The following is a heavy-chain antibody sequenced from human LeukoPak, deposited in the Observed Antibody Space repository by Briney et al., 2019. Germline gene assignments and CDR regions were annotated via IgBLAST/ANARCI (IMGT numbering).Heavy chain of an antibody. Sequence: PGGSLRLSCAASGFTFSSYSMNWVRQAPGKGLEWVSSISSSSSSIYYADSVRGRFTISRDNSKSTLSLQINSLRAEDTAIYYCATYRQVLLPFESWGQGTLVTVSS. J-gene: IGHJ4*02. CDR1: GFTFSSYS. D-gene: IGHD2-8*02. CDR3: ATYRQVLLPFES. CDR2: ISSSSSSI. V-gene: IGHV3-21*04.